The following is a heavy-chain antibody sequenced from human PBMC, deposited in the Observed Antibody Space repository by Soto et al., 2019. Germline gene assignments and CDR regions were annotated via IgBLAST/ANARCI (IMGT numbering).Heavy chain of an antibody. V-gene: IGHV3-30-3*01. D-gene: IGHD6-6*01. CDR1: GFTFSGHA. J-gene: IGHJ6*02. CDR3: AREQLVPSGYYYGLDV. CDR2: ISFDGSDE. Sequence: QVQLVESGGGVVQPGRSLRLTCAASGFTFSGHAMHWVRQAPGKGLEWVAVISFDGSDEYYADSVKGRFTISRDNSKNTRDLQVNSLRVDDTAVYYCAREQLVPSGYYYGLDVWGQGTTVTVSS.